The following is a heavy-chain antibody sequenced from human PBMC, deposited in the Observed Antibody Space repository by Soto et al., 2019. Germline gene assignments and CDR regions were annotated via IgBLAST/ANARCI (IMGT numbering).Heavy chain of an antibody. CDR3: ARGGYDSSGYYALFDY. Sequence: EVQLAESGGGLVKPGGSLRLSCAASGFTFSSYSMNWVRQAPGKGLEWVSSISSSSSYIYYADSVKGRFTISRDNAKNSLYLQMNSLRAEDTAVYYCARGGYDSSGYYALFDYWGQGTLVTVSS. V-gene: IGHV3-21*01. D-gene: IGHD3-22*01. CDR2: ISSSSSYI. CDR1: GFTFSSYS. J-gene: IGHJ4*02.